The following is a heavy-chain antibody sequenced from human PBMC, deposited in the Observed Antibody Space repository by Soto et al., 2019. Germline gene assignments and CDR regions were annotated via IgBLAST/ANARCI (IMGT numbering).Heavy chain of an antibody. J-gene: IGHJ4*02. Sequence: GGALRLSCAASGFTFDDYAMHWVRQAPGKGLEWVSGISWNSGSIGYADSVKGRFTISRDNAKNSLYLQMNSLRAEDSALYYFANAGFSSGYYRLVDYWLQGP. CDR3: ANAGFSSGYYRLVDY. CDR1: GFTFDDYA. V-gene: IGHV3-9*01. D-gene: IGHD3-3*01. CDR2: ISWNSGSI.